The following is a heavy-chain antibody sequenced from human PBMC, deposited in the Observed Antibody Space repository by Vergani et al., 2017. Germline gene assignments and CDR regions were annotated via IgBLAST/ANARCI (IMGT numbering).Heavy chain of an antibody. J-gene: IGHJ4*02. CDR2: IWYDGSNK. Sequence: VQLLESGGGLVQPGGSLRLSCAASGFTFSSYAMSWVRQAPGKGLEWVAVIWYDGSNKYYADSVKGRFTISRDNSKNTLYLQMNSLRAEDTAVYYCARDEKRWLQGIFDYWGQGTLVTVSS. D-gene: IGHD5-24*01. CDR3: ARDEKRWLQGIFDY. V-gene: IGHV3-33*08. CDR1: GFTFSSYA.